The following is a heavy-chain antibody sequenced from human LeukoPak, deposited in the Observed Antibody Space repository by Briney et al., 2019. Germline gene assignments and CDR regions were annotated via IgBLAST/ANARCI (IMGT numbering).Heavy chain of an antibody. J-gene: IGHJ4*02. V-gene: IGHV1-69*13. CDR2: IIPIFGTA. Sequence: GASMKVSCKASGGTFSSYAISWVRQAPGQGLEWMGGIIPIFGTANYAQKFQGRVTITADESTSTAYMELSSLRSEDTAVYYCAREGAMATILFDYWGQGTLVTVSS. CDR3: AREGAMATILFDY. D-gene: IGHD5-24*01. CDR1: GGTFSSYA.